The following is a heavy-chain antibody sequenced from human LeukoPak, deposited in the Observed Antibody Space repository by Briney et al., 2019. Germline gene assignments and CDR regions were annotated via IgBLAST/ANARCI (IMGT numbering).Heavy chain of an antibody. CDR3: ASCLGGASGGSCPMRLFDI. Sequence: GASVKVSCKASGGTFSSYAISWVRQAPGQGLEWMGGIIPIFGTANYAQKFQGRVTITADESTSTAYMELSSLRSEDTAVYYCASCLGGASGGSCPMRLFDIWGQGTMVTVSS. CDR1: GGTFSSYA. CDR2: IIPIFGTA. D-gene: IGHD2-15*01. V-gene: IGHV1-69*13. J-gene: IGHJ3*02.